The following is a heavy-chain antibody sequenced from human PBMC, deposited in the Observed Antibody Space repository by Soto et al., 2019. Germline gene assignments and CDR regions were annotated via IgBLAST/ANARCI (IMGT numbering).Heavy chain of an antibody. CDR3: ARGGYSFGFDYFDY. D-gene: IGHD5-18*01. CDR1: GFTFSGYN. V-gene: IGHV3-48*02. J-gene: IGHJ4*02. CDR2: ISSTGSTM. Sequence: GGSLRLSCVASGFTFSGYNMNWVRQAPGKGLEWVSFISSTGSTMYYADSVKGRLIISRDNAKNSLYLQMNSLRDEDTAVYYCARGGYSFGFDYFDYWGQGTLVTVSS.